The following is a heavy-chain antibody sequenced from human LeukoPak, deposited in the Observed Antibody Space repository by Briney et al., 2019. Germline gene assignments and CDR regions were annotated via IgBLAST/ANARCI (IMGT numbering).Heavy chain of an antibody. D-gene: IGHD3-10*01. V-gene: IGHV5-51*01. Sequence: GESLKISCKGSGHIFDNYWIGWVRQMPGKGLEWVAIIFPRDSDTRYSPSFQGQVTISADKSISTAYLQWSSLKASDTAMYYCARLGGPQPNDAFDIWGQGTMVTVSS. J-gene: IGHJ3*02. CDR2: IFPRDSDT. CDR3: ARLGGPQPNDAFDI. CDR1: GHIFDNYW.